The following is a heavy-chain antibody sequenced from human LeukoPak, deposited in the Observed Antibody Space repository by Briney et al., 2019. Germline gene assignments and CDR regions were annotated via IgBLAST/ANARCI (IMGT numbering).Heavy chain of an antibody. Sequence: PSETLSLTCTVSGGSISSSSYYWGWIRQPPGKGLEWIGSIYYSGSTYYNPSLKSRVTISVDTSKNQFSLKLSSVTAADTAVYYCARGGSSGWYGYFDYWGQGTLVTVSS. CDR2: IYYSGST. CDR1: GGSISSSSYY. J-gene: IGHJ4*02. CDR3: ARGGSSGWYGYFDY. V-gene: IGHV4-39*07. D-gene: IGHD6-19*01.